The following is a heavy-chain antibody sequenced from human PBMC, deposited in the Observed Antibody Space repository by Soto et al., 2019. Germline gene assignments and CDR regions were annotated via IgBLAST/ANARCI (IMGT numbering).Heavy chain of an antibody. CDR1: GFTFSSYS. J-gene: IGHJ6*03. V-gene: IGHV3-48*01. D-gene: IGHD3-3*01. Sequence: GGSLKLSCAASGFTFSSYSMNWVRQAPGKGLEWVSYISSSSSTIYYADSVKGRFTISRDNAKNSLYLQMNSLRAEDTAVYYCAGLYDFWSGSDYYMDVWGKGTTVTVSS. CDR2: ISSSSSTI. CDR3: AGLYDFWSGSDYYMDV.